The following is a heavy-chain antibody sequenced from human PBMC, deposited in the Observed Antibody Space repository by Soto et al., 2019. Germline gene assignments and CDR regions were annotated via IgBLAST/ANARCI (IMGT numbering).Heavy chain of an antibody. J-gene: IGHJ4*02. D-gene: IGHD1-1*01. CDR2: IIPLFGTP. V-gene: IGHV1-69*01. CDR3: ARDGTIQMANFHF. CDR1: GGPFSSYG. Sequence: QVLLMQSGAEVKKPGSSVKVSCTSSGGPFSSYGISWVRQVPGQGLEWLGGIIPLFGTPSYARKFQDRLTISADESTTTAYMELSSLTSEDTAMYFCARDGTIQMANFHFWGQGTLVTVSS.